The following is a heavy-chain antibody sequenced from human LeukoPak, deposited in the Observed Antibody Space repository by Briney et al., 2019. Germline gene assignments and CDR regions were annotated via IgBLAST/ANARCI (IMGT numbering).Heavy chain of an antibody. V-gene: IGHV4-39*07. CDR2: IHYNGST. CDR3: ARDRGVPRPYYFDQ. CDR1: GGSIRSSSYY. D-gene: IGHD3-10*01. J-gene: IGHJ4*02. Sequence: SETLSLTCTVSGGSIRSSSYYWGCIRQPPGKGLEWIGSIHYNGSTCYNPSLGGRVIMSVDTSKNQFSLKLTSVTAADTAMYYCARDRGVPRPYYFDQWGQGTMVTVSS.